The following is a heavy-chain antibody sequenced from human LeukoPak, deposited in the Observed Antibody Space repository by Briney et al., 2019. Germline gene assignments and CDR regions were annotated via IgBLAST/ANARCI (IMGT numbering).Heavy chain of an antibody. CDR1: GGSISSSSFY. Sequence: SETLSLTCSVSGGSISSSSFYWGWIRQPPGKGLEWIGSIYYRGNTYYNPSLKSRVTISVDTSKNQFSLKLSSVTAADTAVYFCARQPSTSWYYFDYWGQGTLVTVSS. D-gene: IGHD6-13*01. J-gene: IGHJ4*02. CDR3: ARQPSTSWYYFDY. CDR2: IYYRGNT. V-gene: IGHV4-39*01.